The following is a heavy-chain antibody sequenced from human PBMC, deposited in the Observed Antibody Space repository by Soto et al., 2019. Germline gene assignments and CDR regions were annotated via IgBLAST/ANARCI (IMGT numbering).Heavy chain of an antibody. CDR3: AKDWGTFDNLYFFDY. Sequence: QVQLVESGGGVVQPGRSLRLSCAASGFTFSSYGMHWVRQAPGKGLEWVAIISYDGSNKYYADSVKGRFTISRDNSKNTLYLRMNSLRAEDTALYYCAKDWGTFDNLYFFDYWGQGTLVTVSS. CDR2: ISYDGSNK. CDR1: GFTFSSYG. D-gene: IGHD3-16*01. J-gene: IGHJ4*02. V-gene: IGHV3-30*18.